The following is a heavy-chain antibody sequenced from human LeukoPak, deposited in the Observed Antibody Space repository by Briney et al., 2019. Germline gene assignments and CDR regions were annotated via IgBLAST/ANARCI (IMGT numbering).Heavy chain of an antibody. CDR3: AKSLRYFDWLGNHLFDY. CDR2: IYSGGST. Sequence: GGSLRLSCAASGFTVSSNYMSRVRQAPGKGLEWVSVIYSGGSTYYADSVKGRFTISRDNSKNTLYLQMNSLRAEDTAVYYCAKSLRYFDWLGNHLFDYWGQGTLVTVSS. V-gene: IGHV3-66*01. D-gene: IGHD3-9*01. CDR1: GFTVSSNY. J-gene: IGHJ4*02.